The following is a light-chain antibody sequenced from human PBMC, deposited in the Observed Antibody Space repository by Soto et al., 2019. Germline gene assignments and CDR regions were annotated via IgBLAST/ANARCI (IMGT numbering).Light chain of an antibody. CDR2: EGS. CDR3: RSYPGSSTS. Sequence: QSVLTQPASVSGSPGQSISISCTGTSSDVGSYNLVSWYQQHPGKAPKLMIYEGSKRPSGVSNRFSGSKSGNTASLTISGLQAEDEADYYGRSYPGSSTSFAAGTKVTVL. CDR1: SSDVGSYNL. V-gene: IGLV2-23*01. J-gene: IGLJ1*01.